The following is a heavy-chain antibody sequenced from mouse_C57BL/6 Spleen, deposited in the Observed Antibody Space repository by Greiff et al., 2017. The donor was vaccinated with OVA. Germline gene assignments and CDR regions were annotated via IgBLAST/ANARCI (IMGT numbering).Heavy chain of an antibody. D-gene: IGHD2-4*01. V-gene: IGHV10-1*01. J-gene: IGHJ3*01. CDR1: GFSFNTYA. CDR3: VSYYEYDGGYDY. Sequence: GGGLVQPKGSLKLSCAASGFSFNTYAMNWFRQAPGKGLEWVSRIRGKSNNYATYYADSVKDRFTISSDDSESMHYLQMNNWETEDTAMYCGVSYYEYDGGYDYWGQGTLVTVSA. CDR2: IRGKSNNYAT.